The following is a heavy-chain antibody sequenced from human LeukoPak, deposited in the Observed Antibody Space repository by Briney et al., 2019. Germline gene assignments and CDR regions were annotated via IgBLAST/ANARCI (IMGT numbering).Heavy chain of an antibody. D-gene: IGHD1-26*01. Sequence: ASVKVSCKASGGTFSSYAISWVRQAPGQGLEWMGGIIPIFGTANYAQKFQGRVTITTDESTSTAYMELSSLRSEDTAVYYCARMGYSGSYYPDYWGQGTLVTVSS. J-gene: IGHJ4*02. CDR2: IIPIFGTA. CDR1: GGTFSSYA. CDR3: ARMGYSGSYYPDY. V-gene: IGHV1-69*05.